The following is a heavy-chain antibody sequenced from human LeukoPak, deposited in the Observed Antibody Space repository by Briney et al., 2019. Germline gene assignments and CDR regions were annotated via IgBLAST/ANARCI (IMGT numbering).Heavy chain of an antibody. Sequence: PSETLSLTCAVYGGSFSGYYWSWIRQPPGKGLEWIGEINHSGSTNYNPSLKSRVTISVDMSKNQFSLKLSSVTAADTAVYYCASRLTTVTTHFDYWGQGTLVTVSS. V-gene: IGHV4-34*01. CDR3: ASRLTTVTTHFDY. CDR2: INHSGST. D-gene: IGHD4-17*01. CDR1: GGSFSGYY. J-gene: IGHJ4*02.